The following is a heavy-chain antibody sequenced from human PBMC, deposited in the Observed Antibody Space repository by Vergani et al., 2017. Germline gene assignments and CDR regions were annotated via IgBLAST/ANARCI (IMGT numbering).Heavy chain of an antibody. V-gene: IGHV4-59*01. CDR1: GGSISSYY. CDR2: IYYSGST. Sequence: QVQLQESGPGLVKPSETLSLTCTVSGGSISSYYWSWIRQPPGKGLEWIGYIYYSGSTNYNPSLKSRVTISVDTSKNQFSLKLSSVTAADTAVYYCARVVAAASCRRGWFDPWGQGTLVTVSS. CDR3: ARVVAAASCRRGWFDP. J-gene: IGHJ5*02. D-gene: IGHD6-13*01.